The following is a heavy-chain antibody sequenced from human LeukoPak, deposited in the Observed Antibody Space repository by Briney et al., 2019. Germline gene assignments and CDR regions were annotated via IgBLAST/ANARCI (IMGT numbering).Heavy chain of an antibody. CDR1: GFTFDDYA. V-gene: IGHV3-9*03. CDR2: ISWNSGSI. Sequence: GGSLRLSCAASGFTFDDYALHWVRQAPGKGLEWVSGISWNSGSIGYADSVKGRFTISRDNDKNSLYLQMNSLRAEDMALYYCAKDHGYSYGRGFDYWREG. D-gene: IGHD5-18*01. J-gene: IGHJ4*02. CDR3: AKDHGYSYGRGFDY.